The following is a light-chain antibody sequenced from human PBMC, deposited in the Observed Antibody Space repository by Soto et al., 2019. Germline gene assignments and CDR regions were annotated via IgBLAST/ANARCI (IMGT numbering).Light chain of an antibody. V-gene: IGLV2-23*01. CDR3: CSYAGSTTWV. Sequence: QSALTQPASVSGSPGQSITISCTGTSSDVGSYNLVSWYQQHPDKAPKLIIYEGSKRPSGVSNRFSGSKSGNTASLTISGLQAEDEADYYCCSYAGSTTWVFGGGTQLTVL. CDR2: EGS. J-gene: IGLJ3*02. CDR1: SSDVGSYNL.